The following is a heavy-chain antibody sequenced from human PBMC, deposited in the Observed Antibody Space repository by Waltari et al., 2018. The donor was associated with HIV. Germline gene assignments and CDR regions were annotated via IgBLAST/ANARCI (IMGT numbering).Heavy chain of an antibody. J-gene: IGHJ2*01. CDR1: GYSMNTGNY. CDR3: ARAGVVPALFDL. D-gene: IGHD3-3*01. V-gene: IGHV4-38-2*01. Sequence: QVQLQESGPGLVKPSETLSLTCVVSGYSMNTGNYWGWIRQPPGKGLEWIGSASHSGGTFHNASLKSRVTISVDRSKNQCSLKVKSVTAADTAVYYCARAGVVPALFDLWGRGTLVTVSS. CDR2: ASHSGGT.